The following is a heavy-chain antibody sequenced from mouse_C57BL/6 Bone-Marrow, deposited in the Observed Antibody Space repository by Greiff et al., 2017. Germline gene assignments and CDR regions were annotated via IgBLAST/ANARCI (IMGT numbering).Heavy chain of an antibody. Sequence: EVHLVESGGGLVQPGGSLKLSCAASGFTFSDYYMYWVRQTPEKRLEWVAYISNGGGSTYYPDTVKGRFTISRDNAKNTLYLQMSRLKSEDTAMYYCARRELGRSSSYWYFDVWGTGTTVTVSS. CDR2: ISNGGGST. V-gene: IGHV5-12*01. CDR1: GFTFSDYY. CDR3: ARRELGRSSSYWYFDV. J-gene: IGHJ1*03. D-gene: IGHD4-1*01.